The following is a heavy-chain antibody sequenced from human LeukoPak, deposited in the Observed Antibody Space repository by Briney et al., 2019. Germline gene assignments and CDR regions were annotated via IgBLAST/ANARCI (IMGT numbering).Heavy chain of an antibody. Sequence: PLETLSLTCSVSGASVTSGGFYWGWLRQPPGKGPEWIATIYYTGSTYYNPSLKSRVSISIDTSKNQFSLRLTSVTATDTAVYHCARHSGSGSESLPFDPWGQGTLVSVSS. J-gene: IGHJ5*02. CDR3: ARHSGSGSESLPFDP. V-gene: IGHV4-39*01. CDR1: GASVTSGGFY. D-gene: IGHD3-10*01. CDR2: IYYTGST.